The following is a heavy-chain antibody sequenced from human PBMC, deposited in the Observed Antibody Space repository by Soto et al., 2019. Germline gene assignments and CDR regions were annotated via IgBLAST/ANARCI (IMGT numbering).Heavy chain of an antibody. CDR1: GFTFSSYA. CDR3: ARDIGIEVAAGWFDP. D-gene: IGHD6-19*01. V-gene: IGHV3-23*01. J-gene: IGHJ5*02. CDR2: ISGSGGST. Sequence: GGSLRLSCAASGFTFSSYAMSWVRQAPGKGLEWVSAISGSGGSTYYADSVKGRFTISRDNSKNTLYLQMNSLRAEDTAVYYCARDIGIEVAAGWFDPWGQGTLVTVSS.